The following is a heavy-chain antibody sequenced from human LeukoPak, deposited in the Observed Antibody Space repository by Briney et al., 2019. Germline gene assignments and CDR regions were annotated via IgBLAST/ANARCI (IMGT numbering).Heavy chain of an antibody. V-gene: IGHV3-7*01. CDR1: GFTFSHYW. J-gene: IGHJ4*02. CDR3: VRDGGVSGYDLLDY. Sequence: GGSLRLSCAASGFTFSHYWRTGLPQAPGKGREGGAQINQDGSEEYYTASVKARFTISRDNAKNSVFLKMNSLRAEDTAVYYCVRDGGVSGYDLLDYWGQGPLVTVSS. D-gene: IGHD5-12*01. CDR2: INQDGSEE.